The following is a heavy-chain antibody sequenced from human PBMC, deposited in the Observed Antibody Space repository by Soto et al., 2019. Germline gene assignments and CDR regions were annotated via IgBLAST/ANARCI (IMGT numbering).Heavy chain of an antibody. V-gene: IGHV4-4*02. D-gene: IGHD4-4*01. CDR1: SGSISSSNW. CDR3: AGGGTVTDYYYYYMDV. CDR2: IYHSGST. Sequence: SETLSLTCAVSSGSISSSNWWSWVRQPPGKGLEWIGEIYHSGSTNYNPSLKSRVTISVDKSKNQFSLKLSSVTAADTAVYYCAGGGTVTDYYYYYMDVWGKGTTVTVSS. J-gene: IGHJ6*03.